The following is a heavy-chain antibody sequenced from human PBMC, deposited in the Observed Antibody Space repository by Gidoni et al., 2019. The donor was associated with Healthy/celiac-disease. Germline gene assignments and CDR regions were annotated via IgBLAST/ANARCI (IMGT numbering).Heavy chain of an antibody. Sequence: EVQLLESGGGLVQPGGSRRRSCAASGVTFSSYAMSWVRQAPGKGLEWVSAISGSGGSTYYADSVKGRFTISRDNSKNTLYLQMNSLRAEDTAVYYCAKDQIVPAAMPDYWGQGTLVTVSS. V-gene: IGHV3-23*01. CDR3: AKDQIVPAAMPDY. CDR1: GVTFSSYA. D-gene: IGHD2-2*01. CDR2: ISGSGGST. J-gene: IGHJ4*02.